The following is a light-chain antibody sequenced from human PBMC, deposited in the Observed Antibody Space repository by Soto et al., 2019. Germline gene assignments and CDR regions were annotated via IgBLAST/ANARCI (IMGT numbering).Light chain of an antibody. CDR1: QSISSTY. V-gene: IGKV3-20*01. Sequence: EIVFTQSPGTLSVSPGERATLFCRARQSISSTYLAWYQKKPGQAPRLLLYGAFNRATGIPDRFSGSGSGTDFTLAISRLEPEDCAYSYCQQYGRSSFAFGPGTKVEIK. J-gene: IGKJ3*01. CDR3: QQYGRSSFA. CDR2: GAF.